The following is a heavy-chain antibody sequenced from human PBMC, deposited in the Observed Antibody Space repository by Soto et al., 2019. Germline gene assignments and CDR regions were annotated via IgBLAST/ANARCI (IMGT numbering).Heavy chain of an antibody. Sequence: QVQLQQWGAGLLKPSETLSLTCAVYGGSFSGYYWSWIRQPPGKGLEWIGEINHSGSTNYNPSLKSRVTISVDTSKNQFSPKLSSVTAADTAVYYWARTPGDDYGDYFDYWGQGTLVTVSS. D-gene: IGHD4-17*01. J-gene: IGHJ4*02. V-gene: IGHV4-34*01. CDR1: GGSFSGYY. CDR2: INHSGST. CDR3: ARTPGDDYGDYFDY.